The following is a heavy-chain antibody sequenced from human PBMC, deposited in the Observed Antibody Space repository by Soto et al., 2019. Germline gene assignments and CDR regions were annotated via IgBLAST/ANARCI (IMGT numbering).Heavy chain of an antibody. CDR1: GFTFSSYS. CDR2: ISSSSSTI. CDR3: AREKTYYYGSGSYYARGYGMDV. V-gene: IGHV3-48*01. D-gene: IGHD3-10*01. J-gene: IGHJ6*02. Sequence: GGSLRLSCAASGFTFSSYSMNWVRQAPGKGLEWVPYISSSSSTIYYADSVKGRFTISRDNAKNSLYLQMNSLRAEDTAVYYCAREKTYYYGSGSYYARGYGMDVWGQGTTVTVSS.